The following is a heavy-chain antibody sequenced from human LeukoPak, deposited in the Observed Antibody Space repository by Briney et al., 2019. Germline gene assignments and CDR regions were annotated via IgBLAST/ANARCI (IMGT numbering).Heavy chain of an antibody. Sequence: ASVKVSCKASGYTFTGYYMHWVRQAPGQGLEWMGRINPNSGGTNYAQKFQGRVTMTRVTSISTAYMELSRLRSDDTAVYYCARGSSDYGGNSGWFDPWGQGTLVTVSS. CDR3: ARGSSDYGGNSGWFDP. V-gene: IGHV1-2*06. CDR1: GYTFTGYY. CDR2: INPNSGGT. J-gene: IGHJ5*02. D-gene: IGHD4-23*01.